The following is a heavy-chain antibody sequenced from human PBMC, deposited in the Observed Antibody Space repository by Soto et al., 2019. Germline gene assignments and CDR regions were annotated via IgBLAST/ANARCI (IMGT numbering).Heavy chain of an antibody. Sequence: EVQLLESGGGLVQPGGSLRLSCAASGLIFSDYAMSLVRQAPGQGLEWVASISGSGDRTYYADSEKGRFTISRDNFKNPQYMQMNSLRAEDAAVYYCTKDQDRGGDNSPPFDYWGQRTLATVSS. J-gene: IGHJ4*02. D-gene: IGHD4-17*01. CDR3: TKDQDRGGDNSPPFDY. CDR2: ISGSGDRT. CDR1: GLIFSDYA. V-gene: IGHV3-23*01.